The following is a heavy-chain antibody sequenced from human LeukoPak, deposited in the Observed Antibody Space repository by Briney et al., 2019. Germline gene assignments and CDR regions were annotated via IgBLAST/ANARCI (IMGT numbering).Heavy chain of an antibody. CDR1: GGSISNYY. CDR3: AKAPAGHCSGRTCYPFDY. CDR2: IYTSGST. D-gene: IGHD2-15*01. J-gene: IGHJ4*02. Sequence: SETLSLTCNVSGGSISNYYWSWIRQPAGKGLEWIGRIYTSGSTNYNPSLKSRVTMSVDTSKNQFSLKLSSVTAADTAVYYCAKAPAGHCSGRTCYPFDYWGQGTLVTVSS. V-gene: IGHV4-4*07.